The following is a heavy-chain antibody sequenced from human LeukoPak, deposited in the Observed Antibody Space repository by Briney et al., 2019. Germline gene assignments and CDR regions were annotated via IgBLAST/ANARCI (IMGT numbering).Heavy chain of an antibody. CDR3: ARGLWFGESRPYYYDY. V-gene: IGHV4-34*01. D-gene: IGHD3-10*01. CDR2: INDSGST. J-gene: IGHJ4*02. CDR1: GGSLSGYY. Sequence: SETLSLTCAVYGGSLSGYYWSWIRQPPGKGLEWIGEINDSGSTNYNPSLRSRVTISVDTSMNQFSLKMRSVTAADTADYYCARGLWFGESRPYYYDYWGQGNLVTVST.